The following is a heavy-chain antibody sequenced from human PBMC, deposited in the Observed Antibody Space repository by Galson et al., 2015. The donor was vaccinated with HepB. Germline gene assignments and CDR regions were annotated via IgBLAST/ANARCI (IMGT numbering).Heavy chain of an antibody. D-gene: IGHD2-2*01. Sequence: SLRLSCAASGFTFSDYYMSWIRQAPGKGLEWVSYISSSSSYTNYADSVKGRFTISRDNAKNSLYLQMNSLRAEDTAVYYCATYQLLLLDYYYYMDVWGKRTTVTVSS. CDR3: ATYQLLLLDYYYYMDV. V-gene: IGHV3-11*06. CDR2: ISSSSSYT. CDR1: GFTFSDYY. J-gene: IGHJ6*03.